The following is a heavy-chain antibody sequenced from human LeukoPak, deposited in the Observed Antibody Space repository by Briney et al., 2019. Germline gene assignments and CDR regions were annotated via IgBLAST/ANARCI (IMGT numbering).Heavy chain of an antibody. Sequence: PGRFLRLSCAASGFTFDDYAMHWVRQAPGKGLEWVSGISWNSGSIGYADSVKGRFTISRDNAKNTLYLQMNSLRAEDTAVYYCARDLSYGMDVWGQGTTVTVSS. CDR3: ARDLSYGMDV. CDR1: GFTFDDYA. CDR2: ISWNSGSI. V-gene: IGHV3-9*01. J-gene: IGHJ6*02.